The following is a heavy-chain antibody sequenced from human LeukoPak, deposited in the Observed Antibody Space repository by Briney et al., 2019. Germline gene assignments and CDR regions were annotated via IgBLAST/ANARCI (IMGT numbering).Heavy chain of an antibody. Sequence: GGSLRLSCAASGFTFSSYAMSWVRQAPGKGLEWVSAISGSGGSTYYADSVKGRFTISRDNSKNTLYLQMNSLRAEDTTVYYCAKDIAVAGYYFDYWGQGTLVTVSS. J-gene: IGHJ4*02. V-gene: IGHV3-23*01. CDR1: GFTFSSYA. CDR3: AKDIAVAGYYFDY. CDR2: ISGSGGST. D-gene: IGHD6-19*01.